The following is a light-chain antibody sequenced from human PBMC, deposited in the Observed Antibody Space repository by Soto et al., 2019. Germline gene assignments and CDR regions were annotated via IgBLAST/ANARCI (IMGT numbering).Light chain of an antibody. CDR1: HDITRS. CDR2: GAS. V-gene: IGKV1-39*01. CDR3: QQTHRTPLT. J-gene: IGKJ4*01. Sequence: DIQMTQSPSSLSAFVGDRVTITCRASHDITRSLNWYQQKPGKAPKLLIYGASSLQKRVPSRFSGSGSGTEFTLTINSLQADDFAIYYCQQTHRTPLTFDGGPKVEIK.